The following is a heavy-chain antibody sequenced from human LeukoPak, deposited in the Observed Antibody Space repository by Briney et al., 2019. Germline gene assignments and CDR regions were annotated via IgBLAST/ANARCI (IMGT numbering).Heavy chain of an antibody. CDR3: ARGLGINGLALDM. Sequence: GGSLRLSCAAAGFTFSSNWMSWIRQAPGKGLQWVANIKQDGSEKYYVDSVKGRFTISRDNAKKSLYLQMNSLRGEDTAVYYCARGLGINGLALDMWGQGTMVTVSS. CDR1: GFTFSSNW. CDR2: IKQDGSEK. D-gene: IGHD3-10*01. J-gene: IGHJ3*02. V-gene: IGHV3-7*05.